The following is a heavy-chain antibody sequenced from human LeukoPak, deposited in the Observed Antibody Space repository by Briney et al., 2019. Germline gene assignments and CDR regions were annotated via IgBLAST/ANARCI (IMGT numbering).Heavy chain of an antibody. CDR1: GFTFSAFS. D-gene: IGHD6-19*01. V-gene: IGHV3-48*01. CDR2: ISSSSVII. CDR3: AKDGKLGPVAGPDY. Sequence: GGSLRLSCAASGFTFSAFSMNWVRQAPGKGLEWLSYISSSSVIIHYADSVKGRFTISRDNAMNSLFLQMNSLRAEDTAVYYCAKDGKLGPVAGPDYWGQGTLVTVSS. J-gene: IGHJ4*02.